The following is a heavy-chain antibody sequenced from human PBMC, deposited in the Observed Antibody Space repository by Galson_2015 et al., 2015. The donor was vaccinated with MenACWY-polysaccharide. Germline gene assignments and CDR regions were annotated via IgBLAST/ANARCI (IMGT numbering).Heavy chain of an antibody. CDR2: IRSDGSNK. V-gene: IGHV3-30*02. Sequence: SLRLSCAASGFPFSSYGMHWVRQAPGKGLEWVAFIRSDGSNKYYADSVKGRFTISRDNSKNTLYLQMNSLRAEDTAVYYCAKRRSGSFYIFHNRGQGTLVTVSS. CDR3: AKRRSGSFYIFHN. CDR1: GFPFSSYG. D-gene: IGHD3-10*01. J-gene: IGHJ4*02.